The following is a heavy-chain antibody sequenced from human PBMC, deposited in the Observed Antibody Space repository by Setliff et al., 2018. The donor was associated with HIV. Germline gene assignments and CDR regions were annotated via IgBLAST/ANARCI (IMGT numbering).Heavy chain of an antibody. J-gene: IGHJ4*02. CDR2: ISYTGGT. Sequence: SETLSLTCTVSGDSIRNDYWTWIRQSPGKGLEWIAYISYTGGTNYNPSLKSRVTLSLDASKNQISLKLRSVIAADTAMYYCARGHEWLRNWGQGTLVTVSS. CDR1: GDSIRNDY. CDR3: ARGHEWLRN. D-gene: IGHD5-12*01. V-gene: IGHV4-59*01.